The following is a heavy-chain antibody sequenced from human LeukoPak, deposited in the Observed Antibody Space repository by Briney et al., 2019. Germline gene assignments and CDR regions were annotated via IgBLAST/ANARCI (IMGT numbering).Heavy chain of an antibody. CDR1: GGTFSSYA. Sequence: SVKVSCKASGGTFSSYAISWVRQAPGHGLEWMGGIIPIFGTANYAQKFQGRVTITADESTSTAYMELSGLRSEDTAVYYCARANRCSGGSCYGMGFDYWGQGTLVTVSS. CDR2: IIPIFGTA. V-gene: IGHV1-69*01. CDR3: ARANRCSGGSCYGMGFDY. D-gene: IGHD2-15*01. J-gene: IGHJ4*02.